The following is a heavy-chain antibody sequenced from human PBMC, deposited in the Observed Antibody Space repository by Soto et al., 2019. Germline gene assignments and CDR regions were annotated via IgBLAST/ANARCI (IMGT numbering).Heavy chain of an antibody. CDR3: AFGRRFLEWSPFGY. V-gene: IGHV3-33*01. CDR2: IWYDGSNK. CDR1: GFTFSSYG. Sequence: GGSLRLSCAASGFTFSSYGMHWVRQAPGKGLEWVAVIWYDGSNKYYADSVKGRFTISRDNSKNTLYLQMNSLRAEDTAVYYCAFGRRFLEWSPFGYWGQGTLVTVSS. D-gene: IGHD3-3*01. J-gene: IGHJ4*02.